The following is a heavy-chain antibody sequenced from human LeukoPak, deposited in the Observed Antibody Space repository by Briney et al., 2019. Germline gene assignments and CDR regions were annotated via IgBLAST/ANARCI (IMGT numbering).Heavy chain of an antibody. V-gene: IGHV4-61*02. CDR1: GGSISSGSYY. Sequence: YPSETLSLTCTVSGGSISSGSYYWSWIRQPAGKGLEWIGRFYTSGSTNYNPSLKSRVTISVDTSKNQFSLKLSSVTAADTAIYYCARGGYYGSGNDFRFDPWGQGTLVTVSS. CDR2: FYTSGST. D-gene: IGHD3-10*01. J-gene: IGHJ5*02. CDR3: ARGGYYGSGNDFRFDP.